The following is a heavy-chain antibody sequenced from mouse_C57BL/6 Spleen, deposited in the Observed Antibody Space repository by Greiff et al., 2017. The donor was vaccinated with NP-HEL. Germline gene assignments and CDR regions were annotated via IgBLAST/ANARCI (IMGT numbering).Heavy chain of an antibody. CDR1: GYTFTSYW. D-gene: IGHD1-1*01. V-gene: IGHV1-61*01. CDR3: ARSQRGSSYPWYFDV. CDR2: IYPSDSET. Sequence: VQLQQPGAELVRPGSSVKLSCKASGYTFTSYWMDWVKQRPGQGLEWIGNIYPSDSETHYNQKFKDKATLTVDKSSSTAYMQLSSLTSEDSAVYYCARSQRGSSYPWYFDVWGTGTTVTVSS. J-gene: IGHJ1*03.